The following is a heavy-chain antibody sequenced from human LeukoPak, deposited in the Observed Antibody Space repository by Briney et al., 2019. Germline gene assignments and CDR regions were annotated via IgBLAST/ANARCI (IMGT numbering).Heavy chain of an antibody. J-gene: IGHJ5*01. D-gene: IGHD6-19*01. CDR2: IYYSGST. V-gene: IGHV4-59*12. CDR3: TRGAGWLIDS. Sequence: SETLSLTCTGSGGSISSYYWGWIRQPPGRGLEWIGYIYYSGSTNYNASLKSRATISVDTSNNQFSLKLTSLTTADTAVYYCTRGAGWLIDSWGQGILVTVSS. CDR1: GGSISSYY.